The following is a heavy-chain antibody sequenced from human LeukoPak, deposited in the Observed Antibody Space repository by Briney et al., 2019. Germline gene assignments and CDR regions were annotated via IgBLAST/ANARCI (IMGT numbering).Heavy chain of an antibody. V-gene: IGHV4-59*01. D-gene: IGHD3-22*01. Sequence: SETLSLTCTVSGGSISSYYWSWIRQPPGKGLEWIGYIYYSGSTNYNPSLKSRVTISVDTSKNQFSLKLSSVTAADTAVYYCARWAQYHDSSGYYSYYYYYYMDVWGKGTTVTVSS. CDR3: ARWAQYHDSSGYYSYYYYYYMDV. CDR1: GGSISSYY. J-gene: IGHJ6*03. CDR2: IYYSGST.